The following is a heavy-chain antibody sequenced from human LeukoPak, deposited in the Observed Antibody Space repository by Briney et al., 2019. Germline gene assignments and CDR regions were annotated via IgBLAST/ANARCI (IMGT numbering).Heavy chain of an antibody. CDR2: INTKTGGT. CDR3: ARADFIDAGPYVIAP. J-gene: IGHJ5*02. CDR1: GYTFTDYY. Sequence: ASVKVSCKTSGYTFTDYYIHWVRQAPGQGLEWMGWINTKTGGTSFARTFQGRVTLTRDPSITTVYMDMAWLTSDDTAIYFCARADFIDAGPYVIAPWGQGTLVTVSS. V-gene: IGHV1-2*02. D-gene: IGHD3-3*01.